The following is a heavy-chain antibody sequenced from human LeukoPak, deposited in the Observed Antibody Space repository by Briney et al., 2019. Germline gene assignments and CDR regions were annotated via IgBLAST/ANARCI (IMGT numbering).Heavy chain of an antibody. CDR2: TYPGDSDT. Sequence: GESLKISCKGSGYSFTSYWNGWVRQMPGKGLERMGITYPGDSDTRYSPSFQGQVTISADKSISTAYLQWSSLKASDTAMYYCASSYDSSGYYYDYWGQGTLVTVSS. J-gene: IGHJ4*02. CDR3: ASSYDSSGYYYDY. D-gene: IGHD3-22*01. V-gene: IGHV5-51*01. CDR1: GYSFTSYW.